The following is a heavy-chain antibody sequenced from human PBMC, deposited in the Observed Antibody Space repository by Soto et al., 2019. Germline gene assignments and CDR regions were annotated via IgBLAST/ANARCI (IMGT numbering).Heavy chain of an antibody. J-gene: IGHJ4*02. Sequence: PSETLSLTCTVSGGSISSYYWSWIRQPAGKGLEWIGRIYSSGSTNYNPSLKSRVTMSVDTSRNQFSLKLSSVTAADTAVYYCASTGGNSGYYYWGQGTPVTVSS. D-gene: IGHD3-22*01. CDR3: ASTGGNSGYYY. CDR2: IYSSGST. CDR1: GGSISSYY. V-gene: IGHV4-4*07.